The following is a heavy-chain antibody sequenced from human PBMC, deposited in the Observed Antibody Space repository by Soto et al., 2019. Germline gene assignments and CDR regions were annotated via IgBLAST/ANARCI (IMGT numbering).Heavy chain of an antibody. CDR1: GGSISGHY. J-gene: IGHJ5*02. Sequence: SETLSLTCTVSGGSISGHYWSWIRQPPGKGLQYIGYISYSGSTNYNPSLKSRVTISVDTSNNQFSLRLSSVTAADTAVYYCARDVGLQHDTGYYDFWSGKNNWFDPWGQGILVTVSS. D-gene: IGHD3-3*01. CDR2: ISYSGST. V-gene: IGHV4-59*11. CDR3: ARDVGLQHDTGYYDFWSGKNNWFDP.